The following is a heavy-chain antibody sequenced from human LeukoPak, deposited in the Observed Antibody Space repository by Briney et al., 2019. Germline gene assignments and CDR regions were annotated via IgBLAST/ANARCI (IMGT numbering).Heavy chain of an antibody. Sequence: GGSLRLSCAASGFTFSSYSMNWVRQAPGKGLEWVSYISSSSSTIYYADSVKGRFTISRDNAKNSLYLQMNSLRAEDTALYYCAKGSYYYDSSGYHDYWGQGTLVTVSS. D-gene: IGHD3-22*01. CDR2: ISSSSSTI. J-gene: IGHJ4*02. V-gene: IGHV3-48*01. CDR3: AKGSYYYDSSGYHDY. CDR1: GFTFSSYS.